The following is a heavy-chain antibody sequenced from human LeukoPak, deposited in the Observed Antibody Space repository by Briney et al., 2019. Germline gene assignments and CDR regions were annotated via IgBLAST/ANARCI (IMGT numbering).Heavy chain of an antibody. V-gene: IGHV1-2*02. CDR3: ARGPLTHRFDY. D-gene: IGHD1-14*01. Sequence: ASVKVSCKASGYTFTGYYIHWVRQAPGQGLEWMGWINPNSGGTNYAQKFQGRVTVTRDTSISTAYMELSRLRSGDTAVYYCARGPLTHRFDYWGQGTLVSVSS. J-gene: IGHJ4*02. CDR1: GYTFTGYY. CDR2: INPNSGGT.